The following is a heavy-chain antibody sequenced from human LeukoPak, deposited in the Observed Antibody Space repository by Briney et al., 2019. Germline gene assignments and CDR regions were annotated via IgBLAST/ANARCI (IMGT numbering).Heavy chain of an antibody. D-gene: IGHD5-18*01. CDR2: MNPNSGNT. V-gene: IGHV1-8*03. Sequence: ASVKVSCKASGYTFTSYDINWVRQATGQGLEWMGWMNPNSGNTGYAQKFRGRVTITRNTSISTAYMELSSLRSEDTAVYYCARVGYSYGTTYHYWGQGTLVTVSS. CDR1: GYTFTSYD. J-gene: IGHJ4*02. CDR3: ARVGYSYGTTYHY.